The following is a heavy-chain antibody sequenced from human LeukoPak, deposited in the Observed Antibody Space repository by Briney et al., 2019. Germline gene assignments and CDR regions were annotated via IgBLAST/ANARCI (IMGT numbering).Heavy chain of an antibody. CDR3: AGAGSETQWRAFDF. CDR1: GFTFSRYD. Sequence: GGSLRLSCAASGFTFSRYDMHWVRQATGKGLEWVSGIGTAGDTYYAGSVKGRFAISRENAKNSLYLQMNSLTAGDTAVYYCAGAGSETQWRAFDFWGQGALVTVFS. J-gene: IGHJ4*02. CDR2: IGTAGDT. D-gene: IGHD6-19*01. V-gene: IGHV3-13*01.